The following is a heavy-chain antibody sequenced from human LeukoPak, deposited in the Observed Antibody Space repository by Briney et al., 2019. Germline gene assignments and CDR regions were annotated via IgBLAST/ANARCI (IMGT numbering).Heavy chain of an antibody. Sequence: GGSLRLSCAASGFTFSSYAMHWVRQAPGKGLEWVAVISYDGSNKYYADSVKGRFTISRDNSKNTLYLQMNSLRAEDTAVYYCASYGDYYAARDYWGQGTLVTVSS. D-gene: IGHD4-17*01. CDR1: GFTFSSYA. V-gene: IGHV3-30-3*02. CDR3: ASYGDYYAARDY. CDR2: ISYDGSNK. J-gene: IGHJ4*02.